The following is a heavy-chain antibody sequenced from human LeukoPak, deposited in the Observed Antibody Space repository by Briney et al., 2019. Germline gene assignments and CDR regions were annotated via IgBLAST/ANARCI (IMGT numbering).Heavy chain of an antibody. Sequence: GGTLRLSCAASGFTFSSYGMSWVRQAPGKGLEWVANIKEDGSAKYYMDSVRGRFTISRDNAKNSLYLQMNSLRAEDTAVYYCAELGITMIGGVWGKGTTVTISS. CDR3: AELGITMIGGV. D-gene: IGHD3-10*02. CDR1: GFTFSSYG. CDR2: IKEDGSAK. J-gene: IGHJ6*04. V-gene: IGHV3-7*01.